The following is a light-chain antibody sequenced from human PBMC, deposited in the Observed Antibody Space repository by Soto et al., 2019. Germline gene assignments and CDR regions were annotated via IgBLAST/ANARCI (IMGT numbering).Light chain of an antibody. CDR1: QSVSSN. CDR3: QQYNNSPT. J-gene: IGKJ1*01. V-gene: IGKV3D-15*01. CDR2: GAS. Sequence: EIVMTQSPATLSVSPGERATLSCRASQSVSSNLAWYHLKPGQAPRLLIYGASTRATGIPARFSGSGSGTEFTLTISSLQSEDFAVYYCQQYNNSPTFGQGTKVEVK.